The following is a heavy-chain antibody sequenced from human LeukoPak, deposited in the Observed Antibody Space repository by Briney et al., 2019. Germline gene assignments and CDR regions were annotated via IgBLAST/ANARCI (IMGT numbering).Heavy chain of an antibody. D-gene: IGHD3-3*01. J-gene: IGHJ4*02. V-gene: IGHV3-23*01. CDR2: ISGSGGST. Sequence: PGGSLRLSCAASGFTFSSYAMSWVRQAPGKGLEWVPAISGSGGSTYYADSVKGRFTISRDNAKNSLYLQMNSLRAEDTAVYYCARDTISXYWGQGTLVTVSS. CDR1: GFTFSSYA. CDR3: ARDTISXY.